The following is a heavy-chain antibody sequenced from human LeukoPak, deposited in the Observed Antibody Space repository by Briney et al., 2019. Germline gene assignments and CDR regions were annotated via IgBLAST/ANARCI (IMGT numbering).Heavy chain of an antibody. CDR3: ATLGLYYDILTGYSY. Sequence: ASVKVSCKVSGHALTELSMHWVRQAPGKGLEWMGGFDPEDGETIYAQKFQGRVTMTEDTSTDTAYMELSSLRSEDTAVYYCATLGLYYDILTGYSYWGQGTLVTVSS. CDR2: FDPEDGET. J-gene: IGHJ4*02. CDR1: GHALTELS. V-gene: IGHV1-24*01. D-gene: IGHD3-9*01.